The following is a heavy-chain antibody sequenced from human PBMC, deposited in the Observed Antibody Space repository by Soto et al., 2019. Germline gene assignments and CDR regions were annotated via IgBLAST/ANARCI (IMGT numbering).Heavy chain of an antibody. Sequence: SVKVSCKASGGTFSSYAISWVRQAPGQGLEWMGGIIPIFGTANYAQKFQGRVTITADESTSTAYMELSSLRSEDTAVYYCARDHRPRAAGYPRDWGQGTLVTVSS. CDR1: GGTFSSYA. CDR2: IIPIFGTA. V-gene: IGHV1-69*13. D-gene: IGHD6-13*01. CDR3: ARDHRPRAAGYPRD. J-gene: IGHJ4*02.